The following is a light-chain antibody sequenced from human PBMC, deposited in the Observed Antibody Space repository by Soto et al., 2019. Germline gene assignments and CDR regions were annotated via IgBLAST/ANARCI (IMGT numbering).Light chain of an antibody. CDR1: QSVSSSY. J-gene: IGKJ1*01. Sequence: EIVLTQYPGTLSLSPGERATLSCRAGQSVSSSYLAWYQQKPGQAPRLLIYGASSRATGIPDRFSGSGSGTDFTLTISRLEPEDFAVYYCQQYGSSPPWTFGQGTKVDI. CDR3: QQYGSSPPWT. V-gene: IGKV3-20*01. CDR2: GAS.